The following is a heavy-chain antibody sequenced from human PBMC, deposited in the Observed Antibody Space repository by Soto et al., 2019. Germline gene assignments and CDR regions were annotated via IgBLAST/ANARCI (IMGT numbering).Heavy chain of an antibody. Sequence: VQLVESGGALVKSGGSLRLSCAASGFIFSDYYMSWVRQAPGKGLECLAYISGSGNTIYYADSVQARFTISRDNTKKSLYLQMDGLRAEDTTLYYCATDTSPYTSGSFDHWGQGNLVTVSS. V-gene: IGHV3-11*01. CDR1: GFIFSDYY. CDR2: ISGSGNTI. J-gene: IGHJ4*02. CDR3: ATDTSPYTSGSFDH. D-gene: IGHD3-10*01.